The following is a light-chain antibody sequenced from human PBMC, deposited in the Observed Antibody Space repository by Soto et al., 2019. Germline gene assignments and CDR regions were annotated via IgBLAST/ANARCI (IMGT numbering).Light chain of an antibody. Sequence: DIQMTQPPSYLSASVGDRVTITCRASQSLSSYLNWYQQKPGKAPKLLIYAASCLQSGVPSRFSGSGSGTDFTLTISSLQPEDFATYYCQQSYSTARTFGRGPKLEIK. V-gene: IGKV1-39*01. CDR2: AAS. J-gene: IGKJ2*01. CDR1: QSLSSY. CDR3: QQSYSTART.